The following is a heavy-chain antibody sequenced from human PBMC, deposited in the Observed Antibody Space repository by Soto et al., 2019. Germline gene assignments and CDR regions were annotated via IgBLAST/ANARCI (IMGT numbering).Heavy chain of an antibody. J-gene: IGHJ5*02. V-gene: IGHV3-11*06. CDR2: ISYGSSYT. CDR1: GFTFSDYY. CDR3: ARDPNNSSSWVLDP. Sequence: QVQLVESGGGLVKPGGSLRLSCAGSGFTFSDYYMTWIRQAPGKGLEWVSYISYGSSYTNYADSVKGRFTISRDNAKNPLVLQMNNPRTENTAVYFCARDPNNSSSWVLDPLGRGALVTVSS. D-gene: IGHD6-6*01.